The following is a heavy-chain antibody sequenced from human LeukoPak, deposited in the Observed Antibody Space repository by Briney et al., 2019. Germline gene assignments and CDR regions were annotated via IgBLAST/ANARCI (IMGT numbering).Heavy chain of an antibody. V-gene: IGHV4-34*01. CDR1: GGSFSGYY. Sequence: PSEPLSLTCAVYGGSFSGYYWSWIRQPPGKGLEWIGEINHSGSTIYNPSLKSRVTISVDTSKNQFSLKLSSVTAADTAVYHCARGLYSSGWYRYYGMDVWGQGTTVTVSS. D-gene: IGHD6-19*01. CDR3: ARGLYSSGWYRYYGMDV. J-gene: IGHJ6*02. CDR2: INHSGST.